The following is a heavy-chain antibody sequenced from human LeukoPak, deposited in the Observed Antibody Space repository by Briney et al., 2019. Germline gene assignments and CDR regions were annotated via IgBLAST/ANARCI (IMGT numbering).Heavy chain of an antibody. CDR2: IIPIFGTA. CDR1: GGTFSSYA. Sequence: SVKVSCKASGGTFSSYAISWVRQAPGQGLEGMGGIIPIFGTANYAQKFQGRVTMTRDTSISTAYMELSRLRSDDTAVYYCARGGSSWYRNFDYWGQGTLVTVSS. V-gene: IGHV1-69*05. D-gene: IGHD6-13*01. CDR3: ARGGSSWYRNFDY. J-gene: IGHJ4*02.